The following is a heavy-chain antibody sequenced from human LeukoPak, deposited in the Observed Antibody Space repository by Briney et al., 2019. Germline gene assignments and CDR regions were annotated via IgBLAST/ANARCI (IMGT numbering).Heavy chain of an antibody. Sequence: GASVKVSCKASGYIFTDYFIHWVRQAPGQGLEYLGWVNANSGGATYAQNFQGRVTMTRDTSITTAYMELNRLTSDDTAVYYCARDRGYFDLWGPGTLVAVSS. V-gene: IGHV1-2*02. CDR2: VNANSGGA. J-gene: IGHJ2*01. CDR1: GYIFTDYF. CDR3: ARDRGYFDL.